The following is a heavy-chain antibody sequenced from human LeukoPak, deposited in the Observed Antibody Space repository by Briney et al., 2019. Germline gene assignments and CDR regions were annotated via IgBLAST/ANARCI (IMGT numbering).Heavy chain of an antibody. J-gene: IGHJ6*03. V-gene: IGHV3-7*01. D-gene: IGHD2/OR15-2a*01. Sequence: PGGSLRLSCAASGFTFSSYSMSWVRQAPGKGLEWVANIKQDGNEKYYVDSVKGRFTISRDNAKNSLYLQMNSLRAEDTAVYYCARDQESSYYYYMDVWGKGTTVTVSS. CDR3: ARDQESSYYYYMDV. CDR1: GFTFSSYS. CDR2: IKQDGNEK.